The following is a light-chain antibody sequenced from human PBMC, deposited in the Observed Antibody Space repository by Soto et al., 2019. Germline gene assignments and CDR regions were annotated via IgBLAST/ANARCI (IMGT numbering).Light chain of an antibody. J-gene: IGKJ3*01. Sequence: DIEMTQSPSSLSASVGDRVTITCRARQTIWSYLNWYQQKAWKAPKLRIYTTSTLQSGVPSRFSGTGSGTDFTLTISTLQPEDFATYYCQQSSNPPLTFGPGTNVDV. V-gene: IGKV1-39*01. CDR1: QTIWSY. CDR3: QQSSNPPLT. CDR2: TTS.